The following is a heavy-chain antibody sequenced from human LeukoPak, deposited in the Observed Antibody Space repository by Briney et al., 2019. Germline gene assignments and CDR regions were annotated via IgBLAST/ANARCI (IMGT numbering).Heavy chain of an antibody. Sequence: ASVKVSCKASGYTFTSYEMMWVRQATGQGLEWMGWMNANSGTTHYAQNFQGRVTMTRNTPTSTGYMELSRLRSEDTGVYYCARRAESPYYYYYYMDVWGKGTTVTVSS. CDR1: GYTFTSYE. CDR2: MNANSGTT. V-gene: IGHV1-8*01. J-gene: IGHJ6*03. CDR3: ARRAESPYYYYYYMDV.